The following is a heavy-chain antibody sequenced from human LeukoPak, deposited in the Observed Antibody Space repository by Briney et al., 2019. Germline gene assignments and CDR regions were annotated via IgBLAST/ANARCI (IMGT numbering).Heavy chain of an antibody. V-gene: IGHV3-30*18. CDR1: GFTFSDYA. CDR3: AKDRGYGEHEPFES. D-gene: IGHD4/OR15-4a*01. CDR2: SAHDEVGK. J-gene: IGHJ4*02. Sequence: GGSLRLTCVGSGFTFSDYAIHWVRQAPGKGLEWVAVSAHDEVGKQFADSVKGRFTLSRDNSRDSVHLQMNRLRDEDTAVYYCAKDRGYGEHEPFESWGQGSLVTVSS.